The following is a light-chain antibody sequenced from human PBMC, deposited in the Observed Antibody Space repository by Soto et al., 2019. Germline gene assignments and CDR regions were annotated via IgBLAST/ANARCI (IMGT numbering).Light chain of an antibody. CDR3: QQYDTWPSIT. CDR1: QSVRTK. Sequence: MTQSPATLSVSPGEGATLSXRASQSVRTKLAWYQQKAGQAPRLLIYGASTRATGVSDRFSGSGSGTEYTLTISSLQSEDFAVYYCQQYDTWPSITFGQGTRLEIK. J-gene: IGKJ5*01. V-gene: IGKV3-15*01. CDR2: GAS.